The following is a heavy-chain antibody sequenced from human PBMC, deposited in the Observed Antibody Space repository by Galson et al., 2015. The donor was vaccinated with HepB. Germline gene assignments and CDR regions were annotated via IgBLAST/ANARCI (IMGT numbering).Heavy chain of an antibody. CDR2: ISSSSSYI. CDR1: GFTFSSYS. D-gene: IGHD3-22*01. J-gene: IGHJ4*02. V-gene: IGHV3-21*01. CDR3: ARAPSPPITMIVVVGGFDY. Sequence: SLRLSCAASGFTFSSYSMNWVRQAPGKGLEWVSSISSSSSYIYYADSVKGRFTISRDNAKNSLYLQMNSLRAEDTAVYYCARAPSPPITMIVVVGGFDYWGQGTLVTVSS.